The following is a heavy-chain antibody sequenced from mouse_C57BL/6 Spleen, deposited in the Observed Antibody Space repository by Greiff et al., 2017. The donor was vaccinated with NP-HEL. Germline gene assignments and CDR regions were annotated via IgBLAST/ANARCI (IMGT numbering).Heavy chain of an antibody. V-gene: IGHV1-85*01. CDR1: GYTFTSYD. CDR2: IYPRDGST. CDR3: AREGDSNYVWFAY. D-gene: IGHD2-5*01. J-gene: IGHJ3*01. Sequence: QVQLKESGPELVKPGASVKLSCKASGYTFTSYDINWVKQRPGQGLEWIGWIYPRDGSTKYNEKFKGKATLTVDTSSSTAYMELHSLTSEDSAVYICAREGDSNYVWFAYWGQGTLVTVSA.